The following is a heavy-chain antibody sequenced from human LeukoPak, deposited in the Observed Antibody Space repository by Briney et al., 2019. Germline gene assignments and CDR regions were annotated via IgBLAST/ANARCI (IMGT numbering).Heavy chain of an antibody. D-gene: IGHD6-19*01. CDR2: IIPIFGTA. J-gene: IGHJ6*02. CDR3: ARDGVAGHYYYCGMDV. CDR1: GGTFSSYA. V-gene: IGHV1-69*13. Sequence: ASVKVSCKASGGTFSSYAISWVRQAPGQGLEWMGGIIPIFGTANYAQKFQGRVTITADESTSTAYMELSSLRSEDTAVCYCARDGVAGHYYYCGMDVWGQGTTVTVSS.